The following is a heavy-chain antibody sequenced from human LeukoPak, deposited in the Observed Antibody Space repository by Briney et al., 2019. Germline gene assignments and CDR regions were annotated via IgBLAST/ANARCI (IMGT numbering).Heavy chain of an antibody. CDR3: ARGYSSGFGN. V-gene: IGHV1-46*01. J-gene: IGHJ4*02. Sequence: ASVKASCKASGYSFTSHYIHWVRQAPGQGLEWMGIINPSRGSTSYAQQFQGRVTVTRDTSTSTVYMDLSSLGCEDTAVYYWARGYSSGFGNWGQGTLVTVSS. D-gene: IGHD6-19*01. CDR2: INPSRGST. CDR1: GYSFTSHY.